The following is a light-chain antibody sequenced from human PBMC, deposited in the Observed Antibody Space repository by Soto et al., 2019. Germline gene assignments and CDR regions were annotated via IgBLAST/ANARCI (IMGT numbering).Light chain of an antibody. CDR1: QSVSSN. CDR2: GAS. CDR3: QQYNNLYT. Sequence: EVGMTQSPATLSVSPGERATLSCRASQSVSSNVAWYQQKPGQAPRLLIYGASTRATGIPARFSGSGSGTEFTLTISSLQSEDFVVYYCQQYNNLYTFGQGTKLEIK. V-gene: IGKV3-15*01. J-gene: IGKJ2*01.